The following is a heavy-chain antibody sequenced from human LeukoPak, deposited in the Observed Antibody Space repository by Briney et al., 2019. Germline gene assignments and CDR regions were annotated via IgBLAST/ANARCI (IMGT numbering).Heavy chain of an antibody. J-gene: IGHJ4*02. Sequence: GESLKISCKGSGYNLTSYWISWVRQMPGKGLEGIGRIDPSDSYTKYSPSFQGHVTIPADKSISTAYLQWSSLKASDTAMYYCARLRSSWYGTHFDYWGQGTLVTVSS. V-gene: IGHV5-10-1*01. CDR1: GYNLTSYW. CDR2: IDPSDSYT. CDR3: ARLRSSWYGTHFDY. D-gene: IGHD6-13*01.